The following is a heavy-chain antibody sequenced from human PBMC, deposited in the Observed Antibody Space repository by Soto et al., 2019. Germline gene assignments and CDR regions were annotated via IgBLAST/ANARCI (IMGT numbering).Heavy chain of an antibody. Sequence: SETLSLTCTVSGGSIRGYYWGWIRQPPGKGLEWIGYMYSSVSSGYVYSSGSTNYNPSLKSRVTISVDTSRNQISLRLSSVTAADMAVYYCARAGRRWPDWVNNWFDPWGQGTLVTVSS. CDR3: ARAGRRWPDWVNNWFDP. CDR2: MYSSVSSGYVYSSGST. V-gene: IGHV4-59*01. D-gene: IGHD3-9*01. J-gene: IGHJ5*02. CDR1: GGSIRGYY.